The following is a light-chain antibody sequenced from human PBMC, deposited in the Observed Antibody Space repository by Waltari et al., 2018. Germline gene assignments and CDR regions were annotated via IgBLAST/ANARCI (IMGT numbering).Light chain of an antibody. CDR1: QSVRTN. J-gene: IGKJ2*01. CDR2: GAS. Sequence: EIVMTQSPVTLSVSPGERAALSCRSSQSVRTNLAWYQQRPGQPPRLLIYGASTRAAEIPARFSGSGSGTEFTLTISSLQSEDFAVYYCQQYNDWPYTFGQGTKLEI. CDR3: QQYNDWPYT. V-gene: IGKV3-15*01.